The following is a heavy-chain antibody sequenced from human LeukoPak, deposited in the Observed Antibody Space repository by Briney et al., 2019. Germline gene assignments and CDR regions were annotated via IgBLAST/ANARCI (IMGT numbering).Heavy chain of an antibody. J-gene: IGHJ6*02. D-gene: IGHD3-22*01. CDR1: GGTFTSYA. CDR3: ARLHFYDSSGYYPHFYYYYGMDV. Sequence: ASVKVSCKASGGTFTSYAISWVRQAPGQGLEWMGRIIPILGIANYAQKFQGRVTITADKSTSTAYMELSSLRSEDTAVYYCARLHFYDSSGYYPHFYYYYGMDVWGQETTVTVSS. V-gene: IGHV1-69*04. CDR2: IIPILGIA.